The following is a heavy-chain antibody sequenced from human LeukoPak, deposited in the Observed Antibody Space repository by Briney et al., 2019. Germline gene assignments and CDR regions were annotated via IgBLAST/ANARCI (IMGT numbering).Heavy chain of an antibody. V-gene: IGHV3-21*01. CDR2: ISSSSSYI. CDR1: GFTFSSYD. Sequence: PGGSLRLSCAASGFTFSSYDMNWVRQAPGKGLEWVSSISSSSSYIYYADSVKGRFTISRDNAKNSLYLQMNSLRAEDTAVYYCARDLGVVVVPAAPFDYWGQGTLVTVSS. D-gene: IGHD2-2*01. J-gene: IGHJ4*02. CDR3: ARDLGVVVVPAAPFDY.